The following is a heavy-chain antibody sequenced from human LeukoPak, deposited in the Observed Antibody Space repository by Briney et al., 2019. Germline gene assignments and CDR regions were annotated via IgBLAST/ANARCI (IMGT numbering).Heavy chain of an antibody. CDR2: ICPDDSNI. J-gene: IGHJ4*02. D-gene: IGHD6-19*01. CDR1: GYTFINYC. CDR3: ARPNSIGRGAIEY. Sequence: GESLKISCEGSGYTFINYCIAWVRQMPGKGLEWMGLICPDDSNIRYSPSSQGQVTVSADKSIRTAYLQWSSLKASDTAMYYCARPNSIGRGAIEYWGQGTLVSVSS. V-gene: IGHV5-51*01.